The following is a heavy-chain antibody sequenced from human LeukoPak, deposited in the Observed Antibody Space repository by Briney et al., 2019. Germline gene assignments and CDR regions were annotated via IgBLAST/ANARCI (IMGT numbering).Heavy chain of an antibody. CDR3: AKAEGYDILTGLDY. CDR1: GFTFSSYA. Sequence: GGSLRLSCVASGFTFSSYAMSWVRQAPGKGPEWVSAISGRGDSTYYADSVKGRFTISRDNSKNTLYLQMNSLRAEDTAVYYCAKAEGYDILTGLDYWGQGTLVTVSS. J-gene: IGHJ4*02. D-gene: IGHD3-9*01. V-gene: IGHV3-23*01. CDR2: ISGRGDST.